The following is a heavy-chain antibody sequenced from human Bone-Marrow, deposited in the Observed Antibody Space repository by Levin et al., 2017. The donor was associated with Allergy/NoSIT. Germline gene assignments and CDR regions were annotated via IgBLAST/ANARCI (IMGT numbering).Heavy chain of an antibody. D-gene: IGHD1-20*01. V-gene: IGHV3-30*04. Sequence: GESLKISCAASGFTFSSYAMHWVRQAPGKGLEWVAVISYDGSNKYYADSVKGRFTISRDNSKNTLYLQMNSLRAEDTAVYYCARGYNWNRRGYYYGMDDWGQGTTVAVSS. CDR1: GFTFSSYA. CDR3: ARGYNWNRRGYYYGMDD. CDR2: ISYDGSNK. J-gene: IGHJ6*02.